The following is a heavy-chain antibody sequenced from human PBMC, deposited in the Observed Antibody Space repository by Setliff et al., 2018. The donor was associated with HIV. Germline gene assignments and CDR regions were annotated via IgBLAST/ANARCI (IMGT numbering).Heavy chain of an antibody. CDR2: INTNTGNP. J-gene: IGHJ4*02. CDR3: ASSYKRYFDQ. CDR1: GYTFTTYG. D-gene: IGHD1-20*01. V-gene: IGHV7-4-1*02. Sequence: ASVKVSCKASGYTFTTYGMNWVRQAPGQGLEWMGWINTNTGNPTYAQGFTGGRFVFSLDTSVTTAYLQISSLKASDTAMYYCASSYKRYFDQWGQGTKVTVSS.